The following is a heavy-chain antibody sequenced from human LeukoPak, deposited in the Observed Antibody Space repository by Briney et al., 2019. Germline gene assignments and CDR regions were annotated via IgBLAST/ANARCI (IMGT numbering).Heavy chain of an antibody. D-gene: IGHD3-22*01. Sequence: ASVKVSCKASGGTFSSYAISWVRQAPGQGLEWMGGIIPIFGTANYAQKFQGRVTITADESTSTAYMELSSLRSEDTAVYYCARMSDSSGYYKNFDYWGQGTLVTVSS. CDR3: ARMSDSSGYYKNFDY. V-gene: IGHV1-69*13. CDR1: GGTFSSYA. CDR2: IIPIFGTA. J-gene: IGHJ4*02.